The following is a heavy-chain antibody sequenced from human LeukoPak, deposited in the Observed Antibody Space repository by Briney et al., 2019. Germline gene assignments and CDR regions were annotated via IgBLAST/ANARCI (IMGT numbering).Heavy chain of an antibody. V-gene: IGHV3-30-3*01. CDR1: GFTFSTCW. J-gene: IGHJ4*02. D-gene: IGHD6-19*01. CDR2: ISYDGSNK. Sequence: GGSLRLSCSASGFTFSTCWMSWVRQAPGKGLEWVAVISYDGSNKYYADSVKGRFTISRDNSKNTLYLQMNSLRAEDTAVYYCARADTVAGTPFDYWGQGTLVTVSS. CDR3: ARADTVAGTPFDY.